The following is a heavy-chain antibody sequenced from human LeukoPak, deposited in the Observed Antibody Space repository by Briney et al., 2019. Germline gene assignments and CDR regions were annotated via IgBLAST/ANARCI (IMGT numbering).Heavy chain of an antibody. Sequence: ASVKVSCKASGYTFTSYGISWVRQAPGQGLEWMGWISAYNGNTNYAQKLQGRVTMTTDTSTSTAYMELRSLRSDDTAVYYCARVERYFDWLLYSGWFDPWGQGTLVTVSS. V-gene: IGHV1-18*01. J-gene: IGHJ5*02. CDR1: GYTFTSYG. CDR2: ISAYNGNT. CDR3: ARVERYFDWLLYSGWFDP. D-gene: IGHD3-9*01.